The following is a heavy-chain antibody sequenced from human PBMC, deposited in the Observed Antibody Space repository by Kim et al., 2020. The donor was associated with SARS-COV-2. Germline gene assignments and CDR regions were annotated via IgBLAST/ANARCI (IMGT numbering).Heavy chain of an antibody. V-gene: IGHV1-69*04. Sequence: SSVKVSCKASGGTFSSYAISWVRQAPGQGLEWMGRIIPILGIANYAQKFQGRVTITADKSTSTAYMELSSLRSEDTAVYYCAREKDCGGYCSSPVWDVWGQGTTVTVSS. J-gene: IGHJ6*02. CDR3: AREKDCGGYCSSPVWDV. CDR1: GGTFSSYA. CDR2: IIPILGIA. D-gene: IGHD2-21*02.